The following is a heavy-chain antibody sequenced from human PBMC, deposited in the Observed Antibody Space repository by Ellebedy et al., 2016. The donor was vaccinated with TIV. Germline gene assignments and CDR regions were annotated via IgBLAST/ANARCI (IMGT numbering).Heavy chain of an antibody. V-gene: IGHV4-59*01. CDR1: GDSIRSYY. Sequence: GSLRLSXTVSGDSIRSYYWSWIRQPPGKGLEWIGYTYYTGTTNYNPSLKSRVTISVDTSKNQFSLKLSSVTAADTAVYYCASHLTTVSAGMDVWGQGTTVTVSS. CDR3: ASHLTTVSAGMDV. J-gene: IGHJ6*02. D-gene: IGHD4-17*01. CDR2: TYYTGTT.